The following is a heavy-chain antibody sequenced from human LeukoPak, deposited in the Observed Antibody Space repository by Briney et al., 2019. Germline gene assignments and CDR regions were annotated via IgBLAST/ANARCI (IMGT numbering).Heavy chain of an antibody. CDR1: GYSISSGYY. J-gene: IGHJ4*02. D-gene: IGHD1-26*01. CDR2: INDSGST. Sequence: SETLSLTCTVSGYSISSGYYWGWLRQPPGKGLEWIGSINDSGSTYYNPSLKSRCTISVDTSRNQFSLKLNSVTAADTAVYYCARMRPSGGSYAIVAYWGQGTLVTASS. V-gene: IGHV4-38-2*02. CDR3: ARMRPSGGSYAIVAY.